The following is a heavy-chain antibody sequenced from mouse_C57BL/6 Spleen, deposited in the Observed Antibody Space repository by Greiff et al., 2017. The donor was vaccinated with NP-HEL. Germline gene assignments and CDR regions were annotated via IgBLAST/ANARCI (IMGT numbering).Heavy chain of an antibody. CDR2: IWNGGSP. CDR1: GFSLTSYG. V-gene: IGHV2-2*01. CDR3: ARKGSNYPFDAMDY. Sequence: QVPLKESGPGLVQPSQSLSITCTVSGFSLTSYGVHWVRQSPGTGLDWLGVIWNGGSPDYNAAFISILSISKDNSKSQVFFKMNSLQADDTAIYYCARKGSNYPFDAMDYWGQGTSVTVSS. D-gene: IGHD2-5*01. J-gene: IGHJ4*01.